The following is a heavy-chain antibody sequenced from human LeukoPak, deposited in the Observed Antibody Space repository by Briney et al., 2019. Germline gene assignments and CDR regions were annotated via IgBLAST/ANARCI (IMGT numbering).Heavy chain of an antibody. J-gene: IGHJ6*03. CDR3: ANGNRCTSPNCLGYYYFYMDV. CDR2: FSGSGGTT. Sequence: GGXLRLSCAASGFTFSSYAMNWVRQAPGRGLEGVSGFSGSGGTTYYADSVKGRFTISRDNSKNTLYLQMNSLRAEDTAVYYCANGNRCTSPNCLGYYYFYMDVWGKGTTVTVSS. V-gene: IGHV3-23*01. CDR1: GFTFSSYA. D-gene: IGHD2-8*01.